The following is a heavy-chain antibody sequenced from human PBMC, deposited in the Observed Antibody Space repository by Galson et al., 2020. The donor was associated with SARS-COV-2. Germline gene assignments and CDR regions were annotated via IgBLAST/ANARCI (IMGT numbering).Heavy chain of an antibody. Sequence: ASVKVSCKASRYTFTGYYIHWVRQAPGQGLEWMGWINPDTGGTNYAQNFQGWVTMTRDTSISTAYVELTRLTSEDTAVYFCAREDRSGITGATWFDSWGRGTLVTVSS. CDR3: AREDRSGITGATWFDS. D-gene: IGHD1-20*01. V-gene: IGHV1-2*04. CDR2: INPDTGGT. J-gene: IGHJ5*01. CDR1: RYTFTGYY.